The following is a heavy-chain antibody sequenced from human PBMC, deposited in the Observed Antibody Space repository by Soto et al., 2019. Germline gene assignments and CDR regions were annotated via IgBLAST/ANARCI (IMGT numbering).Heavy chain of an antibody. CDR3: ARHIGYDSSGYYYYYYYGMDV. CDR2: ISWNSGNI. D-gene: IGHD3-22*01. Sequence: PGGSLSLSLAASGFTFDEYAMHWVRQAPGKGLEWVSGISWNSGNIGYADSVKGRFTISRDNARNSLYLQMNSLRAEDTAMYYCARHIGYDSSGYYYYYYYGMDVWGQGTTVTVS. V-gene: IGHV3-9*01. J-gene: IGHJ6*02. CDR1: GFTFDEYA.